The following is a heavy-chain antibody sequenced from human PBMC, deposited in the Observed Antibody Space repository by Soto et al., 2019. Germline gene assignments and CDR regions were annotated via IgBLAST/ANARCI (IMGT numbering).Heavy chain of an antibody. J-gene: IGHJ5*02. Sequence: QVQLVQSGAAVKKPGASVKVSCRASGYTFTGYFMHWVRQAPGQGLEWMGWINPNSGATQYAQKFQGRVTLSRDTSIRTAYMELSGLRSDDTAVYYCARGGGTILAPLPWGQGTLVTVSS. CDR3: ARGGGTILAPLP. CDR2: INPNSGAT. V-gene: IGHV1-2*02. D-gene: IGHD3-3*01. CDR1: GYTFTGYF.